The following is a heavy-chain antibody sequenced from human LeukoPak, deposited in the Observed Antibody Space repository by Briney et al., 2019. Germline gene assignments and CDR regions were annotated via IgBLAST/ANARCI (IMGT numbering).Heavy chain of an antibody. CDR3: ARGTYYYDSSGYYSNWFDP. J-gene: IGHJ5*02. D-gene: IGHD3-22*01. CDR2: INHSGST. Sequence: PSETLSLTCAVYGGSFSGYYWSWIRQPPGKGLEWIGEINHSGSTHYNPSLKSRVTISVDTSKNQFSLKLRSVTAADTAVYYCARGTYYYDSSGYYSNWFDPWGQGTLVTVSS. CDR1: GGSFSGYY. V-gene: IGHV4-34*01.